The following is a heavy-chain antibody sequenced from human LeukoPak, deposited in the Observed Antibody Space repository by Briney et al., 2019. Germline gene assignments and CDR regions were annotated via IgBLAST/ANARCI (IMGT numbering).Heavy chain of an antibody. CDR2: ISSSSSTV. D-gene: IGHD3-10*01. V-gene: IGHV3-48*04. CDR1: GFTFSTYT. CDR3: ARDLVVRGRWSWFDP. J-gene: IGHJ5*02. Sequence: PGGSLRLSCAVSGFTFSTYTMNWVRQAPGKGLEWVSYISSSSSTVYYADSVKGRFTISRDNAKNSLYLQINSLRAEDTAVYYCARDLVVRGRWSWFDPWGHGTLVTVSS.